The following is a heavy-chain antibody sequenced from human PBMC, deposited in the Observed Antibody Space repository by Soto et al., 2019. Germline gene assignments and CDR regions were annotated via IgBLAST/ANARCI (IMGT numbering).Heavy chain of an antibody. J-gene: IGHJ4*02. CDR3: HGYGY. Sequence: EVQVVESGGGLVQPGGSLRLSCAVSGFTVTINYMSWVRQAPGKGLEWVSVIYSGGTIYYADSVKGRFTISRDTSKNTLYLKMKSLRGDATAVYYGHGYGYWGQGTLVTVSS. D-gene: IGHD5-12*01. CDR2: IYSGGTI. CDR1: GFTVTINY. V-gene: IGHV3-53*01.